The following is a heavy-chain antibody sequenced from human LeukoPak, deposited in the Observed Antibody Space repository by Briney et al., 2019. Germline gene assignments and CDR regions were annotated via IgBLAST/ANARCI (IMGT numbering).Heavy chain of an antibody. V-gene: IGHV3-30*04. CDR1: GFTFSSYA. Sequence: QPGGSLRLSCAASGFTFSSYAMHWVRQAPGKGLEWVAVISYDGSNKYYADPVKGRFTISRDNSKNTLYLQMNSLRAEGTAVYYCAREGSSGYYPYWGQGILVTVSS. J-gene: IGHJ4*02. CDR3: AREGSSGYYPY. D-gene: IGHD3-22*01. CDR2: ISYDGSNK.